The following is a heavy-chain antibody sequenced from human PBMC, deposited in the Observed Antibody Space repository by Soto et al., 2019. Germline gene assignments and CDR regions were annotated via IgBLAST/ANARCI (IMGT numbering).Heavy chain of an antibody. CDR1: GFTFSDFY. CDR2: ISNNGKTI. J-gene: IGHJ6*02. D-gene: IGHD1-1*01. V-gene: IGHV3-11*01. Sequence: QVQLVESGGALVKPGGSLRLSYVASGFTFSDFYMSWIRQTPGKGLEWVSYISNNGKTIDYADSVRGRFTISRDNAQKSLFLQMNSLRAEDTAVYYCARPQMRYTNYFYGLDVWGHGTTVTVSS. CDR3: ARPQMRYTNYFYGLDV.